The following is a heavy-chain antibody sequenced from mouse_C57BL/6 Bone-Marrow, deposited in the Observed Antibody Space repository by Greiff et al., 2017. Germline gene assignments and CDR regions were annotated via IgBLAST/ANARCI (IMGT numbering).Heavy chain of an antibody. CDR3: ARRGSGHGFAY. D-gene: IGHD3-2*02. J-gene: IGHJ3*01. CDR1: GYTFTSYW. V-gene: IGHV1-55*01. CDR2: IYPGSGST. Sequence: QVQLQQPGAELVKPGASVKMSCKASGYTFTSYWITWVKQRPGQGLEWIGDIYPGSGSTNYNEKFKSKATLTVETSSSTAYIQLSSLTSEDSAVYYCARRGSGHGFAYWGQGTLVTVSA.